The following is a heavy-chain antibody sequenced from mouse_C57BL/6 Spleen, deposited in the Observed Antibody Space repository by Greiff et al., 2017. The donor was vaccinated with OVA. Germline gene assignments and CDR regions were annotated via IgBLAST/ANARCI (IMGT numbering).Heavy chain of an antibody. J-gene: IGHJ2*01. CDR1: GYTFTSYW. V-gene: IGHV1-7*01. Sequence: QVQLKESGAELAKPGASVKLSCKASGYTFTSYWMHWVKQRPGQGLEWIGYINPSSGYTKYNQKFKDKATLTADKSSSTAYMQLSSLTFEDSAVYYCARDDGYYEDYFDYWGQGTTLTVSS. CDR3: ARDDGYYEDYFDY. D-gene: IGHD2-3*01. CDR2: INPSSGYT.